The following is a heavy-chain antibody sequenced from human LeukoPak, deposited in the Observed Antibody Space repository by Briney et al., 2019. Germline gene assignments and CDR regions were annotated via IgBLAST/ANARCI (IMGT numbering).Heavy chain of an antibody. CDR1: GFTFSSYS. CDR2: ISNSGTKI. V-gene: IGHV3-48*04. Sequence: GGSLRLSCAASGFTFSSYSMTWIRQAPGKGLEWVSYISNSGTKIYNADSVKGRFTISRDNAKNSLYLQMNSLRAEDTAMYYCARAFNDAFDIWGQGTMVTVSS. CDR3: ARAFNDAFDI. J-gene: IGHJ3*02.